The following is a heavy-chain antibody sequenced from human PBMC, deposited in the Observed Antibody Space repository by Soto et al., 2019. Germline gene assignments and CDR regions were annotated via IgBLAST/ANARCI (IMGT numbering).Heavy chain of an antibody. V-gene: IGHV4-4*07. J-gene: IGHJ5*02. Sequence: PSETLSLTCTVSGGSISSYYWSWIRQPAGKGLEWIGRIYTSGSTNYNPSLKSRVTMSVDTSKNQFSLKLSSVTAADTAVYYCARDSRRYGDDNWFDPWGQGTLVTVSS. CDR3: ARDSRRYGDDNWFDP. CDR2: IYTSGST. CDR1: GGSISSYY. D-gene: IGHD4-17*01.